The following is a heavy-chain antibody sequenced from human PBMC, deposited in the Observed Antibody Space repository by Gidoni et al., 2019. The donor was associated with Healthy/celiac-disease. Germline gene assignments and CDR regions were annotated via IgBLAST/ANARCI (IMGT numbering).Heavy chain of an antibody. J-gene: IGHJ4*02. Sequence: QVQLQESGPGLVKPSETLSLTCAVSGYSISSGYYWGWIRQPPGKGLEWIGSIYHSGSTYYNPSLKSRVTISVDTSKNQFSLKLSSVTAADTAVYYCARGVSGAGYFDYWGQGTLVTVSS. V-gene: IGHV4-38-2*01. CDR1: GYSISSGYY. D-gene: IGHD3-10*01. CDR2: IYHSGST. CDR3: ARGVSGAGYFDY.